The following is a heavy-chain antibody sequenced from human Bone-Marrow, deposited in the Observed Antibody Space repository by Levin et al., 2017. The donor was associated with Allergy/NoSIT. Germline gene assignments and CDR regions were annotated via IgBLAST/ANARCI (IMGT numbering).Heavy chain of an antibody. J-gene: IGHJ5*02. D-gene: IGHD6-13*01. Sequence: ASVKVSCKASGYSLTDYYVHWMRQAPGQGLEWMGWIDPKSDGKSYSQKFMGRVSMTRDTSLATVYMELDSLEFDDTAVYFCARVLGTHDVEAAGDLWGQGTLVTVSS. V-gene: IGHV1-2*02. CDR2: IDPKSDGK. CDR3: ARVLGTHDVEAAGDL. CDR1: GYSLTDYY.